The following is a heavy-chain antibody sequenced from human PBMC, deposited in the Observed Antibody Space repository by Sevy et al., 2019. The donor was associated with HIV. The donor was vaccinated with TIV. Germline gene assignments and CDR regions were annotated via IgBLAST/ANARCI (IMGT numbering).Heavy chain of an antibody. V-gene: IGHV4-34*01. J-gene: IGHJ4*02. D-gene: IGHD3-22*01. Sequence: SETLSLTCTVSGTSFSSDSWTWIRQSPGKCLECIGEMNHTGSTNYNPSLKSRVTISVDTSKNQFSLKLTSVTAADTAIYYCARWRGTRVTMIVVVTTGYFDHWGQGTLVTVSS. CDR2: MNHTGST. CDR1: GTSFSSDS. CDR3: ARWRGTRVTMIVVVTTGYFDH.